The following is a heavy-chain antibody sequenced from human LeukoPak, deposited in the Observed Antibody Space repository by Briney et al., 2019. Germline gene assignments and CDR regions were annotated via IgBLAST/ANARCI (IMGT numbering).Heavy chain of an antibody. CDR1: GFTFSSYA. CDR3: VKDPHSSGRYYFDY. Sequence: TGGSLRLSCVASGFTFSSYAMHWVRQAPGKGLEWVAVISRDGRDKHHADSVKGRFTISRDNSKNTTYVQMSTLRVEDTAVYYCVKDPHSSGRYYFDYWGQGTLVTVSS. CDR2: ISRDGRDK. J-gene: IGHJ4*02. D-gene: IGHD6-19*01. V-gene: IGHV3-30*18.